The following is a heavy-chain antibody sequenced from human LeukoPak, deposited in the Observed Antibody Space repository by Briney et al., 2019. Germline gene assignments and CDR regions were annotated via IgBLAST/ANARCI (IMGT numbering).Heavy chain of an antibody. J-gene: IGHJ4*02. CDR2: INPNNGGT. V-gene: IGHV1-2*02. CDR1: GYTFTGYY. Sequence: ASVKVSCKASGYTFTGYYMHWVRQAPGPGLEWMGWINPNNGGTNYAQKFQGRVTMTRDTSISTAYMELSRLRSDDTAVYYCASIPNWGRGGFDYWGQGTLVTVSS. D-gene: IGHD7-27*01. CDR3: ASIPNWGRGGFDY.